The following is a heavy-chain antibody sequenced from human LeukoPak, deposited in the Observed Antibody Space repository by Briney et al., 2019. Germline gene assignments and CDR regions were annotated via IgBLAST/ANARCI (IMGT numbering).Heavy chain of an antibody. J-gene: IGHJ6*03. V-gene: IGHV1-69*13. CDR2: IIPIFGTA. CDR3: ARGARGFGDTYYYYMDV. Sequence: SVKVSCKASGYTFTSYAMHWVRQAPGQGLEWMGGIIPIFGTANYAQKFQGRVTITADESTSTAYMELSSLRSEDTAVYYCARGARGFGDTYYYYMDVWGKGTTVTVSS. CDR1: GYTFTSYA. D-gene: IGHD3-10*01.